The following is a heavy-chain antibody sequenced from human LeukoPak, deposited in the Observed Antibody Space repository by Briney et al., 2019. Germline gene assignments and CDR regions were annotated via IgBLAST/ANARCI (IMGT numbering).Heavy chain of an antibody. J-gene: IGHJ4*02. CDR1: GFTSGSYW. CDR2: IKQDGSQK. CDR3: ARASLSSLLTFDY. Sequence: PGGSLRLSCAASGFTSGSYWMNWVRQAPGKGLEWVANIKQDGSQKFYLDSVRGRFTISTDTANNSLYLLMNSLRAEDTAVYYCARASLSSLLTFDYWGQGTLVTVSS. V-gene: IGHV3-7*01. D-gene: IGHD2-15*01.